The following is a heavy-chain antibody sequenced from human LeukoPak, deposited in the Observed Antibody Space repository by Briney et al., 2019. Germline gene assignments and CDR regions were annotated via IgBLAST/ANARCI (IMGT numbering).Heavy chain of an antibody. CDR3: ARHGCSTTSCAQFDP. Sequence: GEALRISYKGSGYSFTNYWIGWGRPMPGKGLGWMGIIYPGDSDTRYSPSFQGQVTISADKSINTAYLQWSSLKASDTAMYYCARHGCSTTSCAQFDPWGQGTLVTVSS. V-gene: IGHV5-51*01. CDR1: GYSFTNYW. J-gene: IGHJ5*02. D-gene: IGHD2-2*01. CDR2: IYPGDSDT.